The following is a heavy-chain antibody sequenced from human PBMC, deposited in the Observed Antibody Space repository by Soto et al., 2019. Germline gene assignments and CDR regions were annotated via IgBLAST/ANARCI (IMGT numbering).Heavy chain of an antibody. V-gene: IGHV1-2*04. CDR1: GYTFTGYY. J-gene: IGHJ3*02. CDR3: ARSISVDRAMVRLHAFYI. D-gene: IGHD5-18*01. Sequence: ASVKVSCKASGYTFTGYYMHWVRQAPGQGLEWMGWINPNSGGTNYAQKFQGWVTMTRDTSISTAYMELSRLRSDDTAVYYCARSISVDRAMVRLHAFYISAQGTMVPVSS. CDR2: INPNSGGT.